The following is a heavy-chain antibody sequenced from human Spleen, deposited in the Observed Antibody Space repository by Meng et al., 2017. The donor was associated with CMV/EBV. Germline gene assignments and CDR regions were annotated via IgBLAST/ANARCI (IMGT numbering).Heavy chain of an antibody. V-gene: IGHV1-18*01. Sequence: ASVKVSCKASGYTFTNYGISWVRQAPGQGLEWMGWISAYNGNTNYAQKLQGRVTMTTDTSTSTAYMELRSLRSDDTAVYYCARDILPPVIRARNYYYGMDVWGQGTTVTVSS. CDR1: GYTFTNYG. CDR2: ISAYNGNT. CDR3: ARDILPPVIRARNYYYGMDV. D-gene: IGHD2-2*01. J-gene: IGHJ6*02.